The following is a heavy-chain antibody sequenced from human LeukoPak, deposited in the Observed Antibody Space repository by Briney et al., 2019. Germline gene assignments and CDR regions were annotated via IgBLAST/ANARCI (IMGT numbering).Heavy chain of an antibody. D-gene: IGHD3-10*01. CDR1: GGSFSGYS. J-gene: IGHJ4*02. V-gene: IGHV4-34*01. Sequence: PSETLSLTCAVYGGSFSGYSWSWIRQPPGKGLEWIGEINHSGSTNYNPSLKSRVTISVDTSKNQFSLKLSSVTAADTAVYYCATGLLWFGEYYWGQGTLVTVSS. CDR3: ATGLLWFGEYY. CDR2: INHSGST.